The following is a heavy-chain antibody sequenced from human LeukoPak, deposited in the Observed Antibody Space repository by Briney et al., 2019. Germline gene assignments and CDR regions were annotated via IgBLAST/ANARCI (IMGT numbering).Heavy chain of an antibody. V-gene: IGHV3-23*01. CDR3: AKDPCSGGSCYLYYFDY. Sequence: GGSLRLSCAASGFTFSSYAMSWVRQAPGKGLEWVSAISGSGGSTYYADSVKGRFTISRDNSKNTLYLQMNSLRAEDTAVYHCAKDPCSGGSCYLYYFDYWGQGTLVTVSS. J-gene: IGHJ4*02. D-gene: IGHD2-15*01. CDR1: GFTFSSYA. CDR2: ISGSGGST.